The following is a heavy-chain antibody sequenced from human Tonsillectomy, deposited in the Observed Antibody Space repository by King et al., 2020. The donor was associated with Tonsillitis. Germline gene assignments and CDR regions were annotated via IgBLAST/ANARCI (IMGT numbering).Heavy chain of an antibody. Sequence: QLQESGPGLVKPSETLSLTCTVSGGSFSSYYWNWIRQPPGKGLEWIGYIYYSGSTKYNPSLKSRVTISLDTSKSQFSLKLRSVTAADTAVYYCARGRGISPWGGSGSSYFNYWGQGTLVTVSS. D-gene: IGHD3-10*01. CDR1: GGSFSSYY. CDR3: ARGRGISPWGGSGSSYFNY. CDR2: IYYSGST. J-gene: IGHJ4*02. V-gene: IGHV4-59*01.